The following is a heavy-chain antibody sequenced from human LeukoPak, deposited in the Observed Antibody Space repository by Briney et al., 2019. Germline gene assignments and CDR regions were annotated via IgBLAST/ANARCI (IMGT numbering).Heavy chain of an antibody. CDR3: ASHTSGS. CDR2: ISASANTI. D-gene: IGHD6-19*01. V-gene: IGHV3-11*04. J-gene: IGHJ4*02. CDR1: GFTFSDYY. Sequence: PGGSLRLSCAASGFTFSDYYMNWIRQAPGKGLEWVSYISASANTIYFADSVKGRFTISRDNAKNSLYLQMNSLRAEDTAVYYCASHTSGSWGQGTLVTVSS.